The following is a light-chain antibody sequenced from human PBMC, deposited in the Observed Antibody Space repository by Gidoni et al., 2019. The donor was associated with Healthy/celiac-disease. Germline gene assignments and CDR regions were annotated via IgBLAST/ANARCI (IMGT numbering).Light chain of an antibody. J-gene: IGLJ2*01. Sequence: SYELTQPPSVSVSHGQTASITCSGDKLGDKYACWYQQKPGQSPVLVIYQDSKRPSGIPERFSGSNSGNTATLTISGTQAMDEADYYCQAWDSSSVVFGGGTKLTVL. CDR2: QDS. V-gene: IGLV3-1*01. CDR3: QAWDSSSVV. CDR1: KLGDKY.